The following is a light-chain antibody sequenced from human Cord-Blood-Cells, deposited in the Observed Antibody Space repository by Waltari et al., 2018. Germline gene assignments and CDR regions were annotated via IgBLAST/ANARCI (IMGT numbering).Light chain of an antibody. CDR2: AAS. CDR1: QSISSY. J-gene: IGKJ2*01. V-gene: IGKV1-39*01. CDR3: QQSYSTPYT. Sequence: DIQMTQSPSSLSASVGDRVTITCRASQSISSYLNRYQQKPGKAPKLLIYAASSLQRGVPSRFSGSGSGTDFTLTISSRQPEDFATYYCQQSYSTPYTFGQGTKLEIK.